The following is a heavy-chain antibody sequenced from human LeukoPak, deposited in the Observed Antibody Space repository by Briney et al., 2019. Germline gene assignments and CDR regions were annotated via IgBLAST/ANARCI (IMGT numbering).Heavy chain of an antibody. CDR3: ARSPADYSNYLSYYYYYYYMDV. J-gene: IGHJ6*03. Sequence: SETLSLTCTVSGGSISSSGYYWGWIRQPPGKGLEWIGSIYYSGSTYYNPSLKSRVTISVDTSRNQFSLKLSSVTAADTAVYYCARSPADYSNYLSYYYYYYYMDVWGKGTTVTVSS. V-gene: IGHV4-39*07. CDR2: IYYSGST. CDR1: GGSISSSGYY. D-gene: IGHD4-11*01.